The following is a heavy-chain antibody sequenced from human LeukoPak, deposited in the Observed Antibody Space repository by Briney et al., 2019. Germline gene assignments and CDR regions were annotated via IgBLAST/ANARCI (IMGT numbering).Heavy chain of an antibody. CDR1: GFTFSSHG. Sequence: GGSLRLSCAASGFTFSSHGMSWVRQAPGKGLEWVSAISGSGGSTYYADSVKGRFTISRDNSKNTLYLQMNSLRAEDTAVYYCAKAGAVVVVAAKYFDYWGQGTLVTVSS. CDR2: ISGSGGST. V-gene: IGHV3-23*01. CDR3: AKAGAVVVVAAKYFDY. J-gene: IGHJ4*02. D-gene: IGHD2-15*01.